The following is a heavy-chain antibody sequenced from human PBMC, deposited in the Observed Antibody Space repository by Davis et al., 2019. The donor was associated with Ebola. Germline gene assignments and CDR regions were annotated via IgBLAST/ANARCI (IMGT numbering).Heavy chain of an antibody. Sequence: GGSLRLSCAASGFTFSSYSMNWVRQAPGKGLEWVSSISSSSSYIYYADSVKGRFTISRDNSKNTLYLQMNSLRAEDTAVYYCAKDKATVGFYWGQGTLVTVSS. CDR1: GFTFSSYS. V-gene: IGHV3-21*04. CDR3: AKDKATVGFY. J-gene: IGHJ4*02. D-gene: IGHD4-23*01. CDR2: ISSSSSYI.